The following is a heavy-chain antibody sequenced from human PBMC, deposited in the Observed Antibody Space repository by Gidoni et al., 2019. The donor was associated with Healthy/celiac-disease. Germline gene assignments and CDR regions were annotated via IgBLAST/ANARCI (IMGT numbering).Heavy chain of an antibody. D-gene: IGHD2-21*01. V-gene: IGHV3-21*01. CDR2: ISSSSSYI. J-gene: IGHJ3*02. CDR1: GFTFSRYS. Sequence: EVQLVESGGGLFKPGGSLRLSCAVSGFTFSRYSMNWVRQAPGKGLEWVSSISSSSSYIYYADSVKGRFTISRDNAKNSLYLQMNSLRAEDTAVYYCARDHDPLFGAFDIWGQGTMVTVSS. CDR3: ARDHDPLFGAFDI.